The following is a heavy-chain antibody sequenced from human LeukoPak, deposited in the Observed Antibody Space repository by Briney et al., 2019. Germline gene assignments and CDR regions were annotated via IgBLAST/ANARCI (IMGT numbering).Heavy chain of an antibody. D-gene: IGHD7-27*01. V-gene: IGHV3-7*01. CDR2: IKQDGSDK. J-gene: IGHJ4*02. CDR3: AREDWGPDY. Sequence: PGGSLRLSCAASGFTFTGYWMIWVRQAPGKGLEWVANIKQDGSDKHYVDSVKGRFTISRDNAKNTLYLQMNSLRAEDTAVYYCAREDWGPDYWGQGPWSPSPQ. CDR1: GFTFTGYW.